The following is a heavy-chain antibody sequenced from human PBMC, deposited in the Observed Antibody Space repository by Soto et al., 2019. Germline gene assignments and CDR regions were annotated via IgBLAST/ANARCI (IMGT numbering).Heavy chain of an antibody. CDR3: ARSELIDYYYYGMDL. J-gene: IGHJ6*02. D-gene: IGHD1-26*01. CDR1: GYTFTGYY. V-gene: IGHV1-2*02. Sequence: ASVKVSCKASGYTFTGYYMHWVRQAPGQGLEWMGWINPTSGGTNYAQKFQGRVTMTRDTSISTAYMELSRLRSDDTAVYYCARSELIDYYYYGMDLWGQGTTVTVSS. CDR2: INPTSGGT.